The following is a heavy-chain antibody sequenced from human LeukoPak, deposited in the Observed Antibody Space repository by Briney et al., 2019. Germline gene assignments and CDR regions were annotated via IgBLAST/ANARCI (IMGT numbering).Heavy chain of an antibody. D-gene: IGHD2-2*01. Sequence: SETLSLSCTVSGASISSYYWNWIRQPPGKGLEWIGYIYTCGNTNYNPSLKSRVTISVDTSKNQFSLKLSSVTAADTAVYYCARTLRYCTTTSCRSWFDPWGQGTLVTVSS. CDR3: ARTLRYCTTTSCRSWFDP. CDR1: GASISSYY. V-gene: IGHV4-4*09. J-gene: IGHJ5*02. CDR2: IYTCGNT.